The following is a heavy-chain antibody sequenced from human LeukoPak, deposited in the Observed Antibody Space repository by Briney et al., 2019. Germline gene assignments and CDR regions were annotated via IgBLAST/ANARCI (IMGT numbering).Heavy chain of an antibody. CDR1: GGSISSGDYY. J-gene: IGHJ4*02. V-gene: IGHV4-30-4*08. Sequence: TSQTLSLTCTVSGGSISSGDYYWSWIRQPPGKGLEWIGYIYYSGSTHYNPSLKSRVTISVDTSKNQFSLKLSTVTAADTAVYYCAGSRRDGYNFDYWGQGTLVAVSS. CDR2: IYYSGST. D-gene: IGHD5-24*01. CDR3: AGSRRDGYNFDY.